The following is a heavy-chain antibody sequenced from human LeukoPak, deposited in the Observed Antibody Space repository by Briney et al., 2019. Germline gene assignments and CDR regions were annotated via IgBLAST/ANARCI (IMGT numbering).Heavy chain of an antibody. V-gene: IGHV1-2*06. J-gene: IGHJ3*02. CDR1: GYTFTGYY. Sequence: ASVKVSCKASGYTFTGYYIHWVRQAPGQGLEWMGRINPNSGGTNYAQNFQGRVTMTRETSINTAYMELGRLRSDDTAVYYCAASIMVVAAMDAFDIWGQGTRVTVSS. D-gene: IGHD2-15*01. CDR3: AASIMVVAAMDAFDI. CDR2: INPNSGGT.